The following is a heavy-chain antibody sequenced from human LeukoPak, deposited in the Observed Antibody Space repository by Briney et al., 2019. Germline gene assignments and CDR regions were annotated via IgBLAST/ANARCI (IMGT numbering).Heavy chain of an antibody. CDR1: GGSISSYY. CDR3: ARVFSYPLRAPFDP. CDR2: IFYSGST. D-gene: IGHD3-3*01. Sequence: PSQTLSLTCTVSGGSISSYYWSWIRQPPGKGLEWIGYIFYSGSTNYNPSLKSRVTISVDTSKNQFSLKLSSVTAADTAVYYCARVFSYPLRAPFDPWGQGTLVTVSS. J-gene: IGHJ5*02. V-gene: IGHV4-59*01.